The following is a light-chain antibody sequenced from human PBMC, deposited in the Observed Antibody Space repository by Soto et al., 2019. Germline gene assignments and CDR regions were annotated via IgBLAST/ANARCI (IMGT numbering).Light chain of an antibody. CDR2: EVT. Sequence: QSALTQPASVSGSPGQSITISCTGTSSDVGSYNLVSWYQQHPGKVPKLMIYEVTKRPSGVSNRFSGSKSGNTASLTISGLQAEDEADYYCCAYAGSSTFVIFGGGTK. V-gene: IGLV2-23*02. CDR3: CAYAGSSTFVI. CDR1: SSDVGSYNL. J-gene: IGLJ2*01.